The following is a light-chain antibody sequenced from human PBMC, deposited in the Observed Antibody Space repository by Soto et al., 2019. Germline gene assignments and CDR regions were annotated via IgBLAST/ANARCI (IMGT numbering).Light chain of an antibody. Sequence: EIVMTQSPATLSVSQGERATLPCRASQRVSSNLAWYQQKPGQAPRLLIYGASPRATGIPARFSGSGSGTEFTLTISSLQSEDFAVYYCQQYNNWPPFTFGPGTKVDIK. V-gene: IGKV3-15*01. CDR2: GAS. J-gene: IGKJ3*01. CDR1: QRVSSN. CDR3: QQYNNWPPFT.